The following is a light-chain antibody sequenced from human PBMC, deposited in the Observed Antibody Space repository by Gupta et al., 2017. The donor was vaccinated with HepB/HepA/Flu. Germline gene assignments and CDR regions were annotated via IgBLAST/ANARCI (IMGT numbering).Light chain of an antibody. V-gene: IGLV2-8*01. J-gene: IGLJ3*02. CDR3: SSFAGSSILV. Sequence: QSALTQPPSAPGPLGRSFTFPCPGTSSDVGGYNYVSWYQQHPGKAPKLIITEVSKRPSGVPDRFSGSKSGNTASLTVSGLQAEDEADYYCSSFAGSSILVFGGGTKLTVL. CDR2: EVS. CDR1: SSDVGGYNY.